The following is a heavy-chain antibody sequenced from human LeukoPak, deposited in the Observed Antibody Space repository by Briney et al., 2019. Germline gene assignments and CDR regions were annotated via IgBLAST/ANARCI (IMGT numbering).Heavy chain of an antibody. Sequence: SETLSLTCTVSGGSISSYYWSWIRQPPGKGLEWIGYIYYSGSTNYNPSLKSRVTISVDTSKNQFPLKLSSVTAADTAVYYCAKLPEYSSGWLDYWGQGTLVTVSS. CDR2: IYYSGST. CDR3: AKLPEYSSGWLDY. D-gene: IGHD6-19*01. V-gene: IGHV4-59*01. CDR1: GGSISSYY. J-gene: IGHJ4*02.